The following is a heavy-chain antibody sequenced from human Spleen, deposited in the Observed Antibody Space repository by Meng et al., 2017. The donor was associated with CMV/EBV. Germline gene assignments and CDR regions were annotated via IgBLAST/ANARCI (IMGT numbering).Heavy chain of an antibody. CDR3: ANSGLAGGAR. V-gene: IGHV3-23*03. J-gene: IGHJ4*02. D-gene: IGHD2-21*01. CDR2: IYAGDGST. CDR1: GFTFSSYA. Sequence: GESLKISCAASGFTFSSYAMSWVRQAPGKGLEWVSVIYAGDGSTYYADSVKGRITISRDNSKNTLYLQMNSLRAEDTAVYYCANSGLAGGARWGQGTLVTVS.